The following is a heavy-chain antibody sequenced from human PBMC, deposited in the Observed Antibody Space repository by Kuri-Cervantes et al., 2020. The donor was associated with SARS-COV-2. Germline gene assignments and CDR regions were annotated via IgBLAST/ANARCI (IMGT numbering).Heavy chain of an antibody. CDR3: ARDCSSPYKYYYYYYMDV. D-gene: IGHD6-13*01. J-gene: IGHJ6*03. CDR2: ISSTSSYI. CDR1: GFTFSSYS. Sequence: GGSLRLSCAASGFTFSSYSMNWVRQAPGKGLEWVSSISSTSSYIYYADSMKGRFTISRDNAKNSLYLQMNSLRAEDTAVYYCARDCSSPYKYYYYYYMDVWGKGTTVTVSS. V-gene: IGHV3-21*01.